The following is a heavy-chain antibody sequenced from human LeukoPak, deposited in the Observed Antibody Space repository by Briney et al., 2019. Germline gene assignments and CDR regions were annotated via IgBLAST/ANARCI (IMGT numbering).Heavy chain of an antibody. Sequence: TVSCKASGYTFTGYYMHWVRQAPGQGLEWMGIIYPGDSDTIYSPSFQGQVTISADNSISTAYLQWSSLKASDTAMYYCARQRVGADDAFDIWGQGTMVTVSS. V-gene: IGHV5-51*01. CDR1: GYTFTGYY. D-gene: IGHD1-26*01. CDR3: ARQRVGADDAFDI. CDR2: IYPGDSDT. J-gene: IGHJ3*02.